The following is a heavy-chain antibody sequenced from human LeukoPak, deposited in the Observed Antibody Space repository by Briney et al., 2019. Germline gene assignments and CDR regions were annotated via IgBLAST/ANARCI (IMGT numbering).Heavy chain of an antibody. Sequence: GGSLRLSCAASGFTFSNAWMSWVRQAPGKGLEWVGRIKSKTDGGTTDYAAPVKGRFTISRDDSKNTLYLQMNSLKTEDTAVYYCTTDGGDDFWSPLYYFDYWGQGTLVTVSS. J-gene: IGHJ4*02. CDR1: GFTFSNAW. CDR2: IKSKTDGGTT. V-gene: IGHV3-15*01. CDR3: TTDGGDDFWSPLYYFDY. D-gene: IGHD3-3*01.